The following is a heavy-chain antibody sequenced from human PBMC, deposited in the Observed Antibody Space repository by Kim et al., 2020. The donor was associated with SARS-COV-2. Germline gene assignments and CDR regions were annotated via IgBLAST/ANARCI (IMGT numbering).Heavy chain of an antibody. CDR2: IYWDDDK. V-gene: IGHV2-5*02. D-gene: IGHD5-12*01. J-gene: IGHJ4*02. CDR1: GFSLSTSGVG. CDR3: THLAHRDGYVVTFDY. Sequence: SGPTLVNPTQTLTLTCTFSGFSLSTSGVGVGWLRQPPGKALEWLALIYWDDDKRYSPSLSSRLTITKDTSKNQVILTMTNMDPVDTATYYCTHLAHRDGYVVTFDYWGQGTLVTVSS.